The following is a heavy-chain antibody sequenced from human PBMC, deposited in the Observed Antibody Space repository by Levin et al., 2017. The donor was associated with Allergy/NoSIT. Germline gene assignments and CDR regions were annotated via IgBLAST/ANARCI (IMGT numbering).Heavy chain of an antibody. D-gene: IGHD6-13*01. V-gene: IGHV4-59*01. Sequence: PSETLSLTCTVSGGSINSYHWSWIRRPPGKGLEWIGYISYSWTTKYNPSLSRRVTMSVDTSKNQFSVKLSSVTAADTAIYYCARDRTVTTAGGTDYYDYAMDSWGQGTTVTVSS. CDR3: ARDRTVTTAGGTDYYDYAMDS. J-gene: IGHJ6*02. CDR1: GGSINSYH. CDR2: ISYSWTT.